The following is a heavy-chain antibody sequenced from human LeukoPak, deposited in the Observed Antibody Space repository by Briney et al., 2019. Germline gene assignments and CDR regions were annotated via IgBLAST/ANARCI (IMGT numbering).Heavy chain of an antibody. Sequence: GRSLRLSCAASGFTFSSYAMHWVRQAPGKGLEWVAVISYDGSNKYYADSVKGRFTISRDNSKNTLYLQMNSLRAEDTAVYYCAKGRIVGATSVDYWGQGTLVTVSS. CDR3: AKGRIVGATSVDY. V-gene: IGHV3-30*04. CDR2: ISYDGSNK. D-gene: IGHD1-26*01. J-gene: IGHJ4*02. CDR1: GFTFSSYA.